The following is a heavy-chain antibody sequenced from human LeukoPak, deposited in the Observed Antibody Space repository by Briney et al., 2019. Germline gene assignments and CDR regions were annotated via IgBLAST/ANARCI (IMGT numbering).Heavy chain of an antibody. CDR1: GFTFSSYSMN. D-gene: IGHD3-22*01. V-gene: IGHV4-39*01. Sequence: GSLRLSCAASGFTFSSYSMNWVRQAPGKGLEWIGSTYYSGTTYYKPSLKSRVSVSVDTSKNQLSLNLTSVTAADTALYYCARHGYYYYTSGYFGYWGQGTLVTVSS. CDR3: ARHGYYYYTSGYFGY. J-gene: IGHJ4*02. CDR2: TYYSGTT.